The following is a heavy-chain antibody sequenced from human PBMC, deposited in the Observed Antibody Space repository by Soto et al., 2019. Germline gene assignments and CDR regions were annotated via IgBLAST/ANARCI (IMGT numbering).Heavy chain of an antibody. CDR2: MHANTGKT. Sequence: QAQLVQSGAEVRRPGASVRVSCKTSGNIFTNLDLNWVRQAPGQGFDWIGYMHANTGKTGQAQKFQGRVSLTRDTSTSTAYMELRSLRAEDTAVYYCAKYILGQVFVSWGQGTLVTVSS. CDR1: GNIFTNLD. J-gene: IGHJ4*02. CDR3: AKYILGQVFVS. V-gene: IGHV1-8*01. D-gene: IGHD3-10*01.